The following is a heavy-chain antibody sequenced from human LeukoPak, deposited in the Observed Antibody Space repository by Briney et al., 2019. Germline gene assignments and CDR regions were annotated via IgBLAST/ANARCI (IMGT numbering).Heavy chain of an antibody. V-gene: IGHV3-66*02. CDR3: ARGGGAFCGGDCYRNFDY. CDR1: GLTVSSDY. CDR2: IYSGGST. D-gene: IGHD2-21*02. Sequence: PGGSLRLSCAASGLTVSSDYMSWVRQAPGKGLEWVSVIYSGGSTYYADSVKGRITVSRDNSKNTLSLQMNSLRVEDTAVYYCARGGGAFCGGDCYRNFDYWGQGTLVTVSS. J-gene: IGHJ4*02.